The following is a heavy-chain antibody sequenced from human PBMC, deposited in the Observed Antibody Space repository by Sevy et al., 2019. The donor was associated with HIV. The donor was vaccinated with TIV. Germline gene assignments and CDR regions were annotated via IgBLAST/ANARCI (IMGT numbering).Heavy chain of an antibody. J-gene: IGHJ5*02. D-gene: IGHD3-10*01. CDR2: IYYSGST. CDR1: GGSISSYY. V-gene: IGHV4-59*01. CDR3: ARVGGIHRFGEFWFDP. Sequence: SETLSLTCTVSGGSISSYYWSWIRQPPGKGLECIGYIYYSGSTNYNPSLKSRVTISVDTSKNQFSLKLSSVTAADTAVYYCARVGGIHRFGEFWFDPWGQGTLVTVSS.